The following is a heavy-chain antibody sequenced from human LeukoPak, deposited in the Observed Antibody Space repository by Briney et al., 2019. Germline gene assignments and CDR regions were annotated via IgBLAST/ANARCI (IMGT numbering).Heavy chain of an antibody. CDR3: ARDDDGFDY. J-gene: IGHJ4*02. V-gene: IGHV4-34*01. D-gene: IGHD1-1*01. CDR2: INHSGST. Sequence: SETLSLTCAVYGGSFSGYYCSWIRQPPGKGLEWIGEINHSGSTNYNPSLKSRVTISVDTSKNQFSLKLSSVTAADTAVYYCARDDDGFDYWGQGTLVTVSS. CDR1: GGSFSGYY.